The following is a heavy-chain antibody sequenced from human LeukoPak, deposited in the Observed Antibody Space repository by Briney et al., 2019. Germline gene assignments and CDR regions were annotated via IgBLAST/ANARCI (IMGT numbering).Heavy chain of an antibody. CDR2: MYYSGYT. D-gene: IGHD5-12*01. Sequence: SETLSLTCTVSGGSISSYYWSWIRQPLGKGLEWIGYMYYSGYTNYNPSLKSRVTISVDTSKNQFSLKLSSVTAADTAVYYCARARRQRGYKGVLVYYYYYMDVWGKGTTVTISS. CDR1: GGSISSYY. CDR3: ARARRQRGYKGVLVYYYYYMDV. J-gene: IGHJ6*03. V-gene: IGHV4-59*08.